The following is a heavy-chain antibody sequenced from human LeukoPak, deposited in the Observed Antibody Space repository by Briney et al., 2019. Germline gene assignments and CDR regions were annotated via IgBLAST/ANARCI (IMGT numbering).Heavy chain of an antibody. D-gene: IGHD4-17*01. J-gene: IGHJ4*02. V-gene: IGHV1-2*02. CDR1: GYTFTDYC. CDR2: INPNSGGT. CDR3: ARVYGDRDYFDY. Sequence: ASVKVSCKASGYTFTDYCMHWVRQAPGQGLEWMGWINPNSGGTNYAQKFQGRVTMTRDTSISTAYMELSRLRSDDTAVYYCARVYGDRDYFDYWGQGTLVTVSS.